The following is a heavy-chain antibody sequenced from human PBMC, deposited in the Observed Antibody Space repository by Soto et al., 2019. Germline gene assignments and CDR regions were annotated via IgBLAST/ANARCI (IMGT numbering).Heavy chain of an antibody. CDR2: INHSGST. CDR1: GGSFSGYY. J-gene: IGHJ6*02. CDR3: AGAWGAYYYYYGMDV. V-gene: IGHV4-34*01. Sequence: SETLSLTCAVYGGSFSGYYWSWIRQPPGKGLEWIGEINHSGSTNYNPSLKSRVTISVDTSKNQFSLKLSSVTAADTAVYYCAGAWGAYYYYYGMDVWGQGTTVTVSS. D-gene: IGHD7-27*01.